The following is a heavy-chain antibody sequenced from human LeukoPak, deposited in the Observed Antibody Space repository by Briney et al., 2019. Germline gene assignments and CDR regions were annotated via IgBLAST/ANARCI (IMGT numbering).Heavy chain of an antibody. CDR3: ARVRGGLRFLDY. V-gene: IGHV4-30-4*01. CDR1: GGSISSGDYY. D-gene: IGHD5-12*01. Sequence: SQTLSLTCTVSGGSISSGDYYWSWIRQPPGKGLEWIGYIYYSGSTYYNPSLKSRATISVDTSKNQFSLKLSSVTAADTAVYYCARVRGGLRFLDYWGQGTLVTVSS. J-gene: IGHJ4*02. CDR2: IYYSGST.